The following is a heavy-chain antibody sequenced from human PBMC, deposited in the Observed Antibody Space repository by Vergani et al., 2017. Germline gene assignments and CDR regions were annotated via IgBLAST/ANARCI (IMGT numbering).Heavy chain of an antibody. J-gene: IGHJ4*02. Sequence: QVQLQESGPGLLRPSETLSLTCRVSGVSITGGNYWGWVRQSPVSGLEWLGSVFHLGTLYYNQSLQSRVTISMDANNHFSLKLTSVTAADTAVYYCTRQPQEGASGPPSVPTWGQGISVIVSS. V-gene: IGHV4-38-2*01. D-gene: IGHD5-12*01. CDR2: VFHLGTL. CDR3: TRQPQEGASGPPSVPT. CDR1: GVSITGGNY.